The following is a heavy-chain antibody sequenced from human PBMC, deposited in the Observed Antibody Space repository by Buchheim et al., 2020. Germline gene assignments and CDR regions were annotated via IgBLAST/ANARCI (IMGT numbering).Heavy chain of an antibody. CDR2: ISSSSSYI. CDR1: GFTFSSYS. D-gene: IGHD1-26*01. Sequence: EVQLVESGGGLVKPGGSLRLSCAASGFTFSSYSMNWVRQAPGKGLEWVSSISSSSSYIYYAASVKGRFTISRDNAKNSLHPQMNSLRAEDTAVYYCARDQNIVGAPLTFDYWGQGTL. V-gene: IGHV3-21*03. J-gene: IGHJ4*02. CDR3: ARDQNIVGAPLTFDY.